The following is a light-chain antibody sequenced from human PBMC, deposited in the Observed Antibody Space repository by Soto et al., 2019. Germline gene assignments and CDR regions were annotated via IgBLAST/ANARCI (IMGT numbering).Light chain of an antibody. J-gene: IGKJ5*01. CDR1: QGIRTW. Sequence: DIQITKSPSAVSASAGVRVATPCRASQGIRTWLAWYQQKPGKAPKVLIYAASSLQSGAPSRFSGSGSGTDFTLTISSLQPEDFATYYCQQYESRPLTFGQGTRLE. CDR3: QQYESRPLT. V-gene: IGKV1-12*01. CDR2: AAS.